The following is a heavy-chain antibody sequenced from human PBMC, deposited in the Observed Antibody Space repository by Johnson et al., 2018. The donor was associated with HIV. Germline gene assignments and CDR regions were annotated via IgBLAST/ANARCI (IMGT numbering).Heavy chain of an antibody. CDR3: ATDVPSAPYYNAFDI. J-gene: IGHJ3*02. D-gene: IGHD1-26*01. V-gene: IGHV3-15*01. CDR2: IKRKTDGETT. CDR1: GFTFSDYY. Sequence: VQLVESGGGLVKPGGSLRLSCAASGFTFSDYYMSWIRQAPGKGLEWVGRIKRKTDGETTDYTTPVKGRFTISRDDSKNTLYLQMNSLKTEDTAVYYCATDVPSAPYYNAFDIWGQGTMVTVSS.